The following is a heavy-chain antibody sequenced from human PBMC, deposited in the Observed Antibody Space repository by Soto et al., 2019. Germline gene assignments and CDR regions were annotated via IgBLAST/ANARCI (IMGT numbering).Heavy chain of an antibody. J-gene: IGHJ4*02. CDR3: VKARSGWYLYYFDY. D-gene: IGHD6-19*01. Sequence: DVKLLESGGGLVQTGGSLRLSCAASGFIFNNYAMNWVRQAPGKGLEWVSGISGSGGNTYYADSVKGRFAISRDKSNNTLYLQLSSLKAEDTAVYYCVKARSGWYLYYFDYWGQGTRVTVSS. CDR2: ISGSGGNT. CDR1: GFIFNNYA. V-gene: IGHV3-23*01.